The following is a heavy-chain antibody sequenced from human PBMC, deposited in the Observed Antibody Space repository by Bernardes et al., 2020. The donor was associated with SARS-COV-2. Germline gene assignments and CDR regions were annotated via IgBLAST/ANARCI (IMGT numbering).Heavy chain of an antibody. CDR3: ARVGYCSSTSCYLGNYYYYMDV. J-gene: IGHJ6*03. V-gene: IGHV1-18*01. CDR2: ISAYNGNT. Sequence: AQVKVGCKASGYTFTSYGISWVRQAPGQGLEWMGWISAYNGNTNYAQKLQGRVTMTTDTSTSTAYMELRSLRSDDTAVYYCARVGYCSSTSCYLGNYYYYMDVWGKGTTVTVSS. D-gene: IGHD2-2*01. CDR1: GYTFTSYG.